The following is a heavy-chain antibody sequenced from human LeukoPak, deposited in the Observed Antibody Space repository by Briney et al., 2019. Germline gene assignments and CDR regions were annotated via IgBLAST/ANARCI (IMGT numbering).Heavy chain of an antibody. V-gene: IGHV3-30*04. CDR3: ARSGYYYGSGSYYDY. D-gene: IGHD3-10*01. CDR1: GFTFSSYA. Sequence: GGSLRLSCAPSGFTFSSYAMHWVRQAPGKGLEWVAVISYDGSNKYYADSVKGRFTISRDNSKNTLYLQMNSLRAEDTAVYYCARSGYYYGSGSYYDYWGQGTLVTVSS. J-gene: IGHJ4*02. CDR2: ISYDGSNK.